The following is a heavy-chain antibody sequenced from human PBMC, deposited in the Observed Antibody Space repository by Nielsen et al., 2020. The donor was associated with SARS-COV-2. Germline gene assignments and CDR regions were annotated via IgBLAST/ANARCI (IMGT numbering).Heavy chain of an antibody. D-gene: IGHD4-11*01. CDR3: VKDTWVTAVNDFDY. CDR2: ISGSGSTT. J-gene: IGHJ4*02. Sequence: GESLKISCAASGFMFDNYGMSWVRQAPGKGLEWVSGISGSGSTTYYAGSVGGRFTISRDSSNNTLYLHMNSLRAEDTAMYYCVKDTWVTAVNDFDYWGRGTLVTVSS. V-gene: IGHV3-23*01. CDR1: GFMFDNYG.